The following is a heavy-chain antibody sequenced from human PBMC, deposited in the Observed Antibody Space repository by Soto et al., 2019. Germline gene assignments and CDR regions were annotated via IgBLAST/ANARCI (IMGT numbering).Heavy chain of an antibody. CDR1: GGSVSNYF. Sequence: ADTLSLTCTVPGGSVSNYFCKWIRQPAGKGLEWIGRIDNSGSTNYNPSLKSRITMSADTSRNQFSLKLNSVTAADTAVYYCARGGQDFWSGPFDYWGQGALVTVSS. D-gene: IGHD3-3*01. V-gene: IGHV4-4*07. J-gene: IGHJ4*02. CDR2: IDNSGST. CDR3: ARGGQDFWSGPFDY.